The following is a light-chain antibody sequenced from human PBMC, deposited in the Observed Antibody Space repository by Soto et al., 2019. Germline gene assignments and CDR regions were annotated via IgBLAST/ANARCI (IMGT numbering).Light chain of an antibody. V-gene: IGLV2-14*01. CDR3: SSYSSSSTLV. CDR2: EVS. CDR1: SSDVGGYNY. Sequence: QSALTQPASVSGSPGQSITISCTGTSSDVGGYNYVSWYQHHPGKAPKLMIYEVSTRPSGVSNRFSGSKSGNTASLTISGLQPEDEADYYCSSYSSSSTLVFGGVTKVTVL. J-gene: IGLJ3*02.